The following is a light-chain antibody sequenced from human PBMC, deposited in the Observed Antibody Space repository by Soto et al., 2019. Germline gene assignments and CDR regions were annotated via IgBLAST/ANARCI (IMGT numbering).Light chain of an antibody. J-gene: IGLJ1*01. CDR1: NSNFGNNY. Sequence: QSVLTQPPSVSAAPGQKVTVSCSGSNSNFGNNYVSWYQQLPGTAPKVLIYENNKRPSGIPDRFSGSKSGTSATLGITGLQTGDEADYYCGTWDSSLSAGGVFGTGTKVTVL. CDR2: ENN. CDR3: GTWDSSLSAGGV. V-gene: IGLV1-51*02.